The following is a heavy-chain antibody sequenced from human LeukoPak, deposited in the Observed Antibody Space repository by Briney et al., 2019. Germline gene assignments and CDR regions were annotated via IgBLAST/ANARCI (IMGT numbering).Heavy chain of an antibody. V-gene: IGHV4-39*07. CDR2: IYYSGST. CDR1: GVSISGSYYY. CDR3: ARRYQDSSGYYPIDY. J-gene: IGHJ4*02. D-gene: IGHD3-22*01. Sequence: SETLSLTCAVSGVSISGSYYYWGWIRQPPEKGLEWIGSIYYSGSTYYNPSLKSRVTISVDTSKNQFSLKLSSVTAEDTAVYYCARRYQDSSGYYPIDYWGQGTLVTVSS.